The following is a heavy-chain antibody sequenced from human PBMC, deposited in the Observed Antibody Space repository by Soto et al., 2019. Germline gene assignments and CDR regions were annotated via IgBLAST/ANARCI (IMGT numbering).Heavy chain of an antibody. CDR3: ARGMTPPGAPAWYYFDS. Sequence: PSETLSLTCTVSGASITGSFFWSWIRQPAGKGLEWIGRFSLSGTTNYNPSLRSRVTVSADVSKNQFSLRLTSVTAADTALYYCARGMTPPGAPAWYYFDSWSQGTLVTVSS. J-gene: IGHJ4*02. CDR2: FSLSGTT. CDR1: GASITGSFF. V-gene: IGHV4-4*07. D-gene: IGHD2-8*02.